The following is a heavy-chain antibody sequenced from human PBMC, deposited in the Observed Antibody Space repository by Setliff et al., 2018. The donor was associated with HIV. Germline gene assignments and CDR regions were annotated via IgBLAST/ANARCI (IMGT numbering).Heavy chain of an antibody. Sequence: GGSLRLSCAASGFTFSSYAMSWVRQAPGKGLEWVSIIYSGGSTYYADSVKGRFTISRDNSKNTLYLQMNSLRAEDTAVYYCAREPIVGATYWGQGTLVTVSS. J-gene: IGHJ4*02. CDR2: IYSGGST. CDR3: AREPIVGATY. V-gene: IGHV3-53*01. CDR1: GFTFSSYA. D-gene: IGHD1-26*01.